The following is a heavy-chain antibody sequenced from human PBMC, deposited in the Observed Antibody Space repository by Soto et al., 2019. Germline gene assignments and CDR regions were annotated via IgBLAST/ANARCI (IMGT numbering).Heavy chain of an antibody. J-gene: IGHJ4*02. V-gene: IGHV2-5*02. CDR1: GFSLSTSGVG. D-gene: IGHD6-19*01. CDR3: AHSLTVRGWYGIDY. CDR2: IYWDDDK. Sequence: QITLKESGPPLVKPTQTLTLTCTFSGFSLSTSGVGVGWIRQPPGKALEWLALIYWDDDKRYSPSLKSRLTIXKXTXXNQVVLTMTNMDPVDTATYYCAHSLTVRGWYGIDYWGQGTLVTVSS.